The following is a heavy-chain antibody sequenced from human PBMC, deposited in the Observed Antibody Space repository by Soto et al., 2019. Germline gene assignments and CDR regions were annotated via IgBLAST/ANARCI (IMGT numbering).Heavy chain of an antibody. CDR2: IYYSGST. CDR3: ARHSLGYCSGGSCYSKVGDYYYYMDV. J-gene: IGHJ6*03. Sequence: SETLSLTCTVSGGSISSYYWSWIRQPPGKGLEWIGYIYYSGSTNYNPSLKSRVTISVDTSKNQFSLKLSSVTAADTAVYYCARHSLGYCSGGSCYSKVGDYYYYMDVWGKGTTVTVSS. V-gene: IGHV4-59*08. CDR1: GGSISSYY. D-gene: IGHD2-15*01.